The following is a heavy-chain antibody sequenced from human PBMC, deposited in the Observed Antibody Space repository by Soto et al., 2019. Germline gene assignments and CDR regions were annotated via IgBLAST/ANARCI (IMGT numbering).Heavy chain of an antibody. V-gene: IGHV3-23*01. CDR3: AKDHEYSSSWLSSNNWFDP. J-gene: IGHJ5*02. Sequence: GGSLRLSCAASGFTFSSYAMSWVRQAPGKGLEWVSAISGSGGSTYYADSVKGRFTISRDNSKNTLYLQMNSLRAEDTAVYYCAKDHEYSSSWLSSNNWFDPWGQGTLVTVSS. D-gene: IGHD6-13*01. CDR1: GFTFSSYA. CDR2: ISGSGGST.